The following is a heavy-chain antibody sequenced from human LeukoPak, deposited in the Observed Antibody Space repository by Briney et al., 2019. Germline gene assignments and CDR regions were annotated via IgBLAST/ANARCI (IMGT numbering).Heavy chain of an antibody. CDR1: GNTFTSYG. CDR3: ASAPYYYVSSGYYYNY. D-gene: IGHD3-22*01. Sequence: APVKVSCKASGNTFTSYGISWVRQAPGQGLEWMGWISAYNGNTNYAQKLQGRVTMTTDTSTSTAYMELRSLRSDDTAVYYCASAPYYYVSSGYYYNYWGQGTLVTVSS. CDR2: ISAYNGNT. J-gene: IGHJ4*02. V-gene: IGHV1-18*01.